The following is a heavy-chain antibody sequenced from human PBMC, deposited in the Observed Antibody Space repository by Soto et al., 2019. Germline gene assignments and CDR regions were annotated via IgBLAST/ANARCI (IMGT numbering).Heavy chain of an antibody. CDR1: RGSFCGYY. V-gene: IGHV4-34*01. J-gene: IGHJ4*02. CDR2: INHSGST. D-gene: IGHD3-22*01. Sequence: SETLSLTCAVYRGSFCGYYWSGIRKPPGKGQEWIGEINHSGSTNYNPSLKRRVTISVDTSKNQFSLQLSSVTAADTAVYYCARGLRCYSDSSGYPDYWGQGTLVTVSS. CDR3: ARGLRCYSDSSGYPDY.